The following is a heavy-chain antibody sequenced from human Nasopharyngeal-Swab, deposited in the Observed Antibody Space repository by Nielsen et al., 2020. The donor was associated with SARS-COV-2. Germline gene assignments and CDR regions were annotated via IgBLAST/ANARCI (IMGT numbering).Heavy chain of an antibody. CDR2: ISGSGDST. CDR1: GFAYNNYA. Sequence: GESLKISCAASGFAYNNYAMNWVRQAPGKGLEWVSVISGSGDSTYYADSVKGRFTISRDNSKNMLYLQMNSLTAEDTAVYFCAKGRNRILVTGTLFDYWCQGTLVTVSS. J-gene: IGHJ4*02. V-gene: IGHV3-23*01. CDR3: AKGRNRILVTGTLFDY. D-gene: IGHD6-19*01.